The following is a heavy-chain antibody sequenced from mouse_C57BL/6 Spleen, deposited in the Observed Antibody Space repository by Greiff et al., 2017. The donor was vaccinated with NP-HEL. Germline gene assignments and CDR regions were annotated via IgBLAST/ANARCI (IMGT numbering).Heavy chain of an antibody. CDR1: GYTFTDYY. D-gene: IGHD2-1*01. J-gene: IGHJ4*01. V-gene: IGHV1-76*01. CDR3: ARSGVYYGNYYAMDY. CDR2: IYPGSGNT. Sequence: SGAELVRPGASVKLSCKASGYTFTDYYINWVKQRPGQGLEWIARIYPGSGNTYYNEKFKGKATLTAEKASSTAYMQLSSLTSEDSAVYFCARSGVYYGNYYAMDYWGQGTSVTVSS.